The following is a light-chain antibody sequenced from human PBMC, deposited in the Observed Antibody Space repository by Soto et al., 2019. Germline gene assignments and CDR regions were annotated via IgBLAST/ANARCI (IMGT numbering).Light chain of an antibody. CDR1: QSVSSY. V-gene: IGKV3-11*01. J-gene: IGKJ4*01. CDR3: QQDSDWPLT. CDR2: DAS. Sequence: EIVLTQSPATLSLSPGERVTISCRASQSVSSYFAWYQQKPGPAPRLLIYDASTTAAGIPARFSGSGSGTDFTLTISSLEPDDFAVYYCQQDSDWPLTFGGGTNVEIK.